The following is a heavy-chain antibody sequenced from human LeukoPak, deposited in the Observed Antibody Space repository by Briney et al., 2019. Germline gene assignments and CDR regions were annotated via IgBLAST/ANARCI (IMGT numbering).Heavy chain of an antibody. Sequence: GGSLRLSCAASGFTFSSYSMNWVRQAPGKGLEWVSSISATSNYIYYADSVKGRFTISRDNAKNSLYLQMNSLRAEDTALYYCARYSGYSYYFDYWGRGTLVTVSS. V-gene: IGHV3-21*01. CDR1: GFTFSSYS. CDR2: ISATSNYI. J-gene: IGHJ4*02. CDR3: ARYSGYSYYFDY. D-gene: IGHD5-12*01.